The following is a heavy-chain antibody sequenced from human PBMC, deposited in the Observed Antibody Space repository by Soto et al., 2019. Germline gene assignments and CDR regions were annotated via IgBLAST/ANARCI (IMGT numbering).Heavy chain of an antibody. CDR3: VRDPYLPAAGRLSSLHS. Sequence: VQLVETGGGLIQPGGSLRLSCEVTGFSFSNYAMHWVRQAPGKGLEWVAVIWYDGVNKYYADSVKGRFTISRDNSNNTLYVQMNSLKAEDTAVYYCVRDPYLPAAGRLSSLHSWGPGTRVTVSA. CDR1: GFSFSNYA. D-gene: IGHD2-2*01. V-gene: IGHV3-33*08. J-gene: IGHJ4*02. CDR2: IWYDGVNK.